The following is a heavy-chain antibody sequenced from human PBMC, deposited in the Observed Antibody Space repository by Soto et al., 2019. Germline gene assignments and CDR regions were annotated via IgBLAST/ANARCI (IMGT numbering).Heavy chain of an antibody. J-gene: IGHJ6*03. V-gene: IGHV3-23*01. CDR2: ITGSGGST. Sequence: GGSLRLSCAAPGFTFRSYAMSWVRQAPGKGLEWVSAITGSGGSTYYADSVKGRFTISRDNSKNMLYLQMNSLRAEDTAVYYCAKSMDSGYSYFMDVWGKGTTVTVSS. CDR1: GFTFRSYA. CDR3: AKSMDSGYSYFMDV. D-gene: IGHD2-8*01.